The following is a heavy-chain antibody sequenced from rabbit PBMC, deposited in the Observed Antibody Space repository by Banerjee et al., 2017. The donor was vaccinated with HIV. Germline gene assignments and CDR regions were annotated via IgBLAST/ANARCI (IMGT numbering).Heavy chain of an antibody. CDR1: GFSFSSGYY. J-gene: IGHJ4*01. Sequence: QSLEESGGDLVKPEGSLTLTCTASGFSFSSGYYISWVRQAPGKGLEWIACIYAGSSGSTYYASWAKGRFTTSKTSSTTVTLQMTTLTAADTATYFCARYSGVTGYFTLWGPGTLVTVS. V-gene: IGHV1S40*01. D-gene: IGHD4-2*01. CDR3: ARYSGVTGYFTL. CDR2: IYAGSSGST.